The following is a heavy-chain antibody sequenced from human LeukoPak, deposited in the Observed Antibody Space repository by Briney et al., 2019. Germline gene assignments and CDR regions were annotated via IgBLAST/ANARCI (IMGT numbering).Heavy chain of an antibody. CDR1: GFILNNYA. J-gene: IGHJ4*02. CDR2: IGGNGDTS. CDR3: ATRHEYSYPY. V-gene: IGHV3-64*02. D-gene: IGHD5-18*01. Sequence: GRSLRLSCAASGFILNNYAMHWVRQAPGEGLEYVSAIGGNGDTSYYADSVKGRFTISRDNSKNTVYLQMGSLRTEDMAVYYCATRHEYSYPYWGQGTLVTVSS.